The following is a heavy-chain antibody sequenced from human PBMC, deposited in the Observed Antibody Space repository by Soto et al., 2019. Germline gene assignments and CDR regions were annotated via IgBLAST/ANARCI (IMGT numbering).Heavy chain of an antibody. J-gene: IGHJ6*02. V-gene: IGHV3-9*01. CDR2: ISWNSVSI. CDR3: AKDMENGYNAYYYYGMDV. D-gene: IGHD3-10*01. Sequence: GASLRLSCAASGFNFNDYGMHWVRQAPGKGLEWVSSISWNSVSIGYADSVKGRFTISRENAKNSMYLQMNSLRAEDTALYYCAKDMENGYNAYYYYGMDVCGQGTTVTVYS. CDR1: GFNFNDYG.